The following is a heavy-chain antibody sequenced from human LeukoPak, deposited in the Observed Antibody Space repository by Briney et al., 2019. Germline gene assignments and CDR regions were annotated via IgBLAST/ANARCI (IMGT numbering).Heavy chain of an antibody. J-gene: IGHJ4*02. D-gene: IGHD5-24*01. CDR1: GFTFDDYA. V-gene: IGHV3-9*01. Sequence: GGSLRLSCAAFGFTFDDYAMHWVRAVPGKGLEWVSGISWNSATIDYADSVKGRFTISRDNAKNSLHLQMNSLRTEDTALYYCAKSSGYKGQESSLFHYWSPGTLVTVSS. CDR2: ISWNSATI. CDR3: AKSSGYKGQESSLFHY.